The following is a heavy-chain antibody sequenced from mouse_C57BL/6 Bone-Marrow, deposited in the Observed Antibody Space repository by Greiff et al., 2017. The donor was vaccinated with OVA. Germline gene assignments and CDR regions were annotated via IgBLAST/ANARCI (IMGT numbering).Heavy chain of an antibody. V-gene: IGHV2-2*01. D-gene: IGHD1-1*01. CDR1: GFSLTSYG. J-gene: IGHJ3*01. Sequence: VQLQQSGPGLVQPSQSLSITCTVSGFSLTSYGVHWVRQSPGKGLEWLGVLWSGGSTDYNAAFISRLSISKDNSKSQVFFKMNSLQADDTAIYDCARRGYGSSRPWFAYWGQGTLVTVSA. CDR3: ARRGYGSSRPWFAY. CDR2: LWSGGST.